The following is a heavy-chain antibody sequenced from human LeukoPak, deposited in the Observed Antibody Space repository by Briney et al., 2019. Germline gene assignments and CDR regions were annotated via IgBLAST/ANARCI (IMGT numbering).Heavy chain of an antibody. CDR2: IRSKAYGGTT. Sequence: GGSLRLSCAASGFTFSSYAMHWVRQAPGKGLEWVGFIRSKAYGGTTEYAASVKGRFTISRDDSKSIAYLQMNSLKTEDTAVYYCTRDLDWNYVFFDYWGQGTLVTVSS. CDR3: TRDLDWNYVFFDY. V-gene: IGHV3-49*04. CDR1: GFTFSSYA. J-gene: IGHJ4*02. D-gene: IGHD1-7*01.